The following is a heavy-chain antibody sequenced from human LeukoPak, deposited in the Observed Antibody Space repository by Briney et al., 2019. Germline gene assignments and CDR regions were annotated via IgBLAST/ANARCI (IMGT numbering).Heavy chain of an antibody. CDR3: ARGFSTEGYYYYYYGMDV. J-gene: IGHJ6*02. CDR1: GGSISSGGYS. V-gene: IGHV4-30-2*01. Sequence: SETLSLTCAVSGGSISSGGYSWSWIRQPPGKGLEWIGYIYHSGCTYYNPSLKSRVTISVDRSKNQFSLKLSSVTAADTAVYYCARGFSTEGYYYYYYGMDVWGQGTTVTVSS. CDR2: IYHSGCT. D-gene: IGHD2-2*01.